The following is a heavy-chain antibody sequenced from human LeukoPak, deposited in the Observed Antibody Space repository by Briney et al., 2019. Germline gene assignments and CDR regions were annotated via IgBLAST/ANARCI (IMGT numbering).Heavy chain of an antibody. CDR1: GFTVSSNY. CDR2: INRGGST. D-gene: IGHD3-3*01. V-gene: IGHV3-66*04. CDR3: AKHHYHFWSGYHY. J-gene: IGHJ4*02. Sequence: GGSLPLSCAGSGFTVSSNYMSWVRQAPGKGLEWVAVINRGGSTYYAQSVKGRFTISIDNSKNKLYLQMNSLIAEDTAVYYCAKHHYHFWSGYHYWGQGTLLTVSS.